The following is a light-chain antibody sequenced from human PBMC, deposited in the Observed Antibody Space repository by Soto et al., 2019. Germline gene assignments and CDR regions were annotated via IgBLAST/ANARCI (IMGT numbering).Light chain of an antibody. CDR1: SSDIGAGYR. CDR3: QSFDKYLSAVV. V-gene: IGLV1-40*01. CDR2: DTT. J-gene: IGLJ3*02. Sequence: QSVLTQPPSVSGAPGERVTISCAGSSSDIGAGYRGRWYQQGPGTAPKLLIYDTTNRPSGVSVRFSGSKSGTSASLAISGLQAEYEADYYCQSFDKYLSAVVFGGGTKLTVL.